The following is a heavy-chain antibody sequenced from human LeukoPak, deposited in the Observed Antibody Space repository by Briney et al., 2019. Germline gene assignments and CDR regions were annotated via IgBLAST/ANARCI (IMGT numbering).Heavy chain of an antibody. CDR1: GFTFSDYY. CDR3: ASDIVATSGDF. V-gene: IGHV3-11*01. D-gene: IGHD5-12*01. Sequence: GGSLRLSCAASGFTFSDYYMSWIRQAPGMGLEWVAYITSSGDDIYYADSVKGRFTISRDNAKNALFLRMSSLRVEDTATYYCASDIVATSGDFWGQGTLVSVSS. CDR2: ITSSGDDI. J-gene: IGHJ4*02.